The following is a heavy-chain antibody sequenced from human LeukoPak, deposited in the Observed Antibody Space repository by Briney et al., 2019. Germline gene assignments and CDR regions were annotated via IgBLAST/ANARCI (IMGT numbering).Heavy chain of an antibody. Sequence: SETLSLTCAVYGGSFSGYYWSWIRQPPGKGLEWIGEINHSGSTNYNPSLKSRVTISVDTSKNQFSLKLSSVTAADTAVYYCAGHLRWFDYWGQGTLDTVSS. V-gene: IGHV4-34*01. CDR2: INHSGST. J-gene: IGHJ4*02. D-gene: IGHD4-23*01. CDR3: AGHLRWFDY. CDR1: GGSFSGYY.